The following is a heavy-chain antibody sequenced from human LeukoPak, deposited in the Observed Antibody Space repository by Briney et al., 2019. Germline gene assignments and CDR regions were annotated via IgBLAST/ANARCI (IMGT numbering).Heavy chain of an antibody. CDR2: ISGSGGGT. J-gene: IGHJ5*02. V-gene: IGHV3-23*01. Sequence: GGSLRLSCAASGFTFSSYAMFWVRQAPGKGLEWVSYISGSGGGTRNADSVKGRFTISRDNSRNTLYLQMNSLRAEDTAVYYCAKGGYGPGTYNWFGPWGQGTLVTVSS. D-gene: IGHD3-10*01. CDR3: AKGGYGPGTYNWFGP. CDR1: GFTFSSYA.